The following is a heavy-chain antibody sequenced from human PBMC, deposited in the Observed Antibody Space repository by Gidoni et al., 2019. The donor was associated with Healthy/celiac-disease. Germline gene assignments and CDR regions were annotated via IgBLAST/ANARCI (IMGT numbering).Heavy chain of an antibody. J-gene: IGHJ6*02. Sequence: EVQPVESGGGLVQHGGSLRLSCAASGFTFSSYEMNWVRQAPGKGLEWVSYISSSGSTIYYADSVKGRFTISRDNAKNSLYLQMNSLRAEDTAVYYCAREDGDYYYGMDVWGQGTTVTVSS. CDR3: AREDGDYYYGMDV. CDR2: ISSSGSTI. D-gene: IGHD4-17*01. CDR1: GFTFSSYE. V-gene: IGHV3-48*03.